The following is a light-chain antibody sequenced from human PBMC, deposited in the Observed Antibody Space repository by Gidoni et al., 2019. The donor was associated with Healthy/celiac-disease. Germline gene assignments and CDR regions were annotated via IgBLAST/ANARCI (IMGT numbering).Light chain of an antibody. Sequence: QSALTQPASVSGSPGQSITISCTGTSSYVGTYNYVSWYQQHPGKAPKLMIYDVNNRPSGVSNRFSGSKSGNTASLTISGLQAEDEADYYCSSYTSSSTRVFGSGTKVSVL. J-gene: IGLJ1*01. CDR2: DVN. CDR3: SSYTSSSTRV. V-gene: IGLV2-14*03. CDR1: SSYVGTYNY.